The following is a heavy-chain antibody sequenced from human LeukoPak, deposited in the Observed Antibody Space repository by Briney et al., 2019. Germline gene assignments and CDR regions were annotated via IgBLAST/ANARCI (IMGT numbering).Heavy chain of an antibody. CDR1: GFTFNTYS. J-gene: IGHJ4*02. CDR2: IDSSGGYM. CDR3: LRGDRRDY. Sequence: GGSLRLSCEASGFTFNTYSMNWARQAPGKGLEWVSSIDSSGGYMFYADSVKGRFIVSRDNAKDSLYLQMNSLRVEDTAVYYCLRGDRRDYWGQGTLVTVSS. V-gene: IGHV3-21*06.